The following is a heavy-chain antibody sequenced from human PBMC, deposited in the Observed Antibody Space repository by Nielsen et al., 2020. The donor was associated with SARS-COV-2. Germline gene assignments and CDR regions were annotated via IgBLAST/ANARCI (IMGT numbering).Heavy chain of an antibody. Sequence: GGSLRLSCAASGFTFSSYEMNWVRQAPGKGLEWVSSISSSSSYIYYADSVKGRFTISRDNAKNSLYLQMNSLRAEDTAVYYCARVSNYGANDAFDIWGQGTMVTVSS. V-gene: IGHV3-21*01. CDR3: ARVSNYGANDAFDI. D-gene: IGHD4-11*01. CDR1: GFTFSSYE. CDR2: ISSSSSYI. J-gene: IGHJ3*02.